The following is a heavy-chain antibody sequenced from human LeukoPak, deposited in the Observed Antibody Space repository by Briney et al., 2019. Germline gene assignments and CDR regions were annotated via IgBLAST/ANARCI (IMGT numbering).Heavy chain of an antibody. Sequence: PGGSLRLSCAASGFTFSSYWMSWVRQAPGKGLEGVANIKQDGSEKNYVDSVKGRFTISRDNAKNSLYLQMNSLRADDTAMYYCARVMRRGNYLDYWGQGTLVTVSS. J-gene: IGHJ4*02. D-gene: IGHD2-8*01. V-gene: IGHV3-7*01. CDR1: GFTFSSYW. CDR3: ARVMRRGNYLDY. CDR2: IKQDGSEK.